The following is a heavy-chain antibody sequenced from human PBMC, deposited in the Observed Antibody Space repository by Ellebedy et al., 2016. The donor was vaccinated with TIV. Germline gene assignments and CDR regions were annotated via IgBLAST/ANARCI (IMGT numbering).Heavy chain of an antibody. Sequence: AASVKVSCKASGGTFSSYAISWVRQAPGQGLEWMGGIIPIFGTANYAQKFQGRVTITADESTSTAYMELSSLRSEDTAVYYCASPFLGYCSGGSCYLAQFDYWGQGTLVTVSS. CDR2: IIPIFGTA. D-gene: IGHD2-15*01. CDR3: ASPFLGYCSGGSCYLAQFDY. J-gene: IGHJ4*02. CDR1: GGTFSSYA. V-gene: IGHV1-69*13.